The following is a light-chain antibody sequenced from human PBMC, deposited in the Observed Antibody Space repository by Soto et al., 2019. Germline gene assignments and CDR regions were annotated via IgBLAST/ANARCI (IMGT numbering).Light chain of an antibody. V-gene: IGKV3-11*01. CDR1: QSVTSY. CDR2: DAS. CDR3: QQRNKLHRT. Sequence: EIVLTHSPATLSLSPGERATLSCRASQSVTSYLAWYQQKPGQAPMLLIYDASTRATGIPARFAGSGSGTDWTLTISSLEPEDFEVYYCQQRNKLHRTFGGGPKVHIK. J-gene: IGKJ4*01.